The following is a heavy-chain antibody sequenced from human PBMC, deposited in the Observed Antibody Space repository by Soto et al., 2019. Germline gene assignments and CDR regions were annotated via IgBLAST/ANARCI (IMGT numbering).Heavy chain of an antibody. CDR3: TRANWYSEY. V-gene: IGHV4-59*11. CDR1: GGSISNHY. D-gene: IGHD7-27*01. CDR2: IYYNGNT. Sequence: QVQLQESGPGLVKLSETLSLTCSVSGGSISNHYWSWIRRPPGKGLEWIGYIYYNGNTNYNPSLKSRVTMSVDTSRNQISLKLTTVTAADTAVYYCTRANWYSEYWGQGTLVTVSS. J-gene: IGHJ4*02.